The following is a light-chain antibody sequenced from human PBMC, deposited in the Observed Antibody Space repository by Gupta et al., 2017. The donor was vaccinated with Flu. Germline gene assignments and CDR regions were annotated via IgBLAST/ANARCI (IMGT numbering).Light chain of an antibody. CDR1: HGISTY. V-gene: IGKV1-9*01. J-gene: IGKJ2*01. Sequence: DSMTSTCRTKHGISTYLDWYQQKPGQSPRLLIYAASNLESGVPERFSGSNSGTEFTLTISSLQPEDVASYYCQQVTSYPYTFGQGTKVEIK. CDR3: QQVTSYPYT. CDR2: AAS.